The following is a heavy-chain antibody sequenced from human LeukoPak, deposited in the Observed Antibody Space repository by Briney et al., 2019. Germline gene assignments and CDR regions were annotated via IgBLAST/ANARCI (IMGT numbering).Heavy chain of an antibody. CDR2: INPNSGGT. CDR3: ARERIAAAGTPRSDYYYYGMDV. CDR1: GYTFTGYY. D-gene: IGHD6-13*01. V-gene: IGHV1-2*04. Sequence: ASVKVSCKASGYTFTGYYMHWVRQAPGQGLEWMGWINPNSGGTNYVQKFQGWVTMTRDTSISTAYMELSRLRSDDTAVYYCARERIAAAGTPRSDYYYYGMDVWGQGTTVTVSS. J-gene: IGHJ6*02.